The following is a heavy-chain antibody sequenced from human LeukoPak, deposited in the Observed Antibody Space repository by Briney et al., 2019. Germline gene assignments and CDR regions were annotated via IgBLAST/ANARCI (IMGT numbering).Heavy chain of an antibody. CDR1: GGSFSGYY. V-gene: IGHV4-34*01. D-gene: IGHD5-18*01. J-gene: IGHJ4*02. CDR3: ASESTYRYNY. CDR2: INHSGST. Sequence: SETLSLTCAVYGGSFSGYYWSWIRQPPGKGLEWIGEINHSGSTNYNPSLKSRVTISVDTSKNQFSLKLSSVTAADTAVYYCASESTYRYNYWGQGTLVTVSS.